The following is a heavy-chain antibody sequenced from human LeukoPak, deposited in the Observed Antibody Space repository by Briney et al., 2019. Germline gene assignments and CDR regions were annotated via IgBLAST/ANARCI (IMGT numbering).Heavy chain of an antibody. V-gene: IGHV4-34*01. Sequence: KPSENLSLTCAVYGGSFSGYYWSWIRQPPGKGLEWIGEINHSGSTNYNPSLKSRVTISVDTSKNQFSLKLSSVTAADTAVYYCARGWRGGPLDYWGQGTLVTVSS. CDR3: ARGWRGGPLDY. CDR2: INHSGST. J-gene: IGHJ4*02. D-gene: IGHD3-10*01. CDR1: GGSFSGYY.